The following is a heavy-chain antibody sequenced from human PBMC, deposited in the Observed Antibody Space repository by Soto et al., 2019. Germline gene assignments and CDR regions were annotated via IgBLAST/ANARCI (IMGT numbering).Heavy chain of an antibody. CDR1: GFTFSSHV. CDR2: LGGIGA. CDR3: ARDLTTHDY. J-gene: IGHJ4*02. V-gene: IGHV3-23*01. Sequence: EVQLLESGGDLVQPGGSLKLSCVGSGFTFSSHVITWVRQAPGKGLEWVSTLGGIGAYYADSVKGRFTISRDDSKNTVTLQMNGLRAEDTAIYYCARDLTTHDYWGQGTVVTVSS.